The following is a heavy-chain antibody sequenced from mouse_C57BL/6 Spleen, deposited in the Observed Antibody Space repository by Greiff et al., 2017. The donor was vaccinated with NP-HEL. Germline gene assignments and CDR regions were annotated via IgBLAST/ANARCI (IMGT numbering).Heavy chain of an antibody. V-gene: IGHV1-69*01. Sequence: QVQLQQPGAELVMPGASVKLSCKASGYTFTSYWMHWVKQRPGQGLEWIGEIDPSDSYTNYNQKFKGKSTLTVDKSSSTAYMQLSSLTSEDSAVYYCARSGGLRRDYFDYWGQGTTLTVSS. CDR3: ARSGGLRRDYFDY. CDR1: GYTFTSYW. J-gene: IGHJ2*01. D-gene: IGHD2-2*01. CDR2: IDPSDSYT.